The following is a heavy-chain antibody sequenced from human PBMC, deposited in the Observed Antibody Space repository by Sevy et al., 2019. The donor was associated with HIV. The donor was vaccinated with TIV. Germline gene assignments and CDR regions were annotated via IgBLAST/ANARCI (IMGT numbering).Heavy chain of an antibody. CDR1: GFTFSNYA. D-gene: IGHD2-2*01. CDR3: ARAGCSKPNDY. J-gene: IGHJ4*02. CDR2: FSFGCGKI. Sequence: GGSLRLSCAASGFTFSNYAMSWVRQAPGKGLEWVSTFSFGCGKINYADSVKGRFTISRDNSKNTLYLQMNGLRAEDTALYYCARAGCSKPNDYWGQGTLVTVSS. V-gene: IGHV3-23*01.